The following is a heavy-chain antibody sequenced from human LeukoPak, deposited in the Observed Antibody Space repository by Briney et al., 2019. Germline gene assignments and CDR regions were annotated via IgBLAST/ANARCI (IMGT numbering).Heavy chain of an antibody. CDR2: IYYSGST. J-gene: IGHJ4*02. V-gene: IGHV4-39*07. CDR3: ARGRSIGYSSSSDY. CDR1: GGSISSSSYY. Sequence: KPSETLSLTCTVSGGSISSSSYYWGWIRQPPGKGLEWIGSIYYSGSTYYNPSLKSRVTISVDTSKNQFSLKQTSVTAADTAVYYCARGRSIGYSSSSDYWGQGTLVTVSS. D-gene: IGHD6-6*01.